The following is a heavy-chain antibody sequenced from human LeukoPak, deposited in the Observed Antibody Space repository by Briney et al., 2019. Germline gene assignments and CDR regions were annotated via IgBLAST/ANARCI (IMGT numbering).Heavy chain of an antibody. J-gene: IGHJ3*02. D-gene: IGHD5-12*01. Sequence: GESLKISCKGSGYSFTSYWIVWVRQMPGKGLEWMGIIYPGDSDTRYSPSFQGQVTISAGKSINTAYLQWSSLKASDTAMYYCARQRVAQPSFAFDIWGQGTMVTVSS. CDR1: GYSFTSYW. CDR3: ARQRVAQPSFAFDI. CDR2: IYPGDSDT. V-gene: IGHV5-51*01.